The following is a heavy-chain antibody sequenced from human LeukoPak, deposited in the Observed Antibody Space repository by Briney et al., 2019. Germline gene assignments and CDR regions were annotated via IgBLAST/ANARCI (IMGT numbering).Heavy chain of an antibody. D-gene: IGHD2-2*01. Sequence: SQTLSLTCTVSGGSISSGSYYWSWIRQPAGKGLEWIGRIYTSGSTNYNPSLKSRVTISVDTSKSQFSLKLSSVTAADTAVYYCARKGCSSTSCYGYWFDPWGQGTLVTVSS. CDR3: ARKGCSSTSCYGYWFDP. J-gene: IGHJ5*02. CDR1: GGSISSGSYY. V-gene: IGHV4-61*02. CDR2: IYTSGST.